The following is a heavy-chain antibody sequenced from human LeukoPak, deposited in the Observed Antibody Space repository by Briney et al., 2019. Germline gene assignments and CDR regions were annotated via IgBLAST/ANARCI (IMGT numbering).Heavy chain of an antibody. V-gene: IGHV4-34*01. CDR3: ARGNIGPYYFDY. CDR1: VGSFSGYY. J-gene: IGHJ4*02. Sequence: AETLSLTRAFYVGSFSGYYWSGIRQPPGKGLGWIGEINHSGSTKYNPSLKSRVPISVDTSKNQFSVKLSSVTAADTAVYYCARGNIGPYYFDYWGQGTLVTVSS. D-gene: IGHD2/OR15-2a*01. CDR2: INHSGST.